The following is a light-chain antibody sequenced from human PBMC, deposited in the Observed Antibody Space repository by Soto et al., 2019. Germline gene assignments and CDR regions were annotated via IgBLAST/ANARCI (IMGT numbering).Light chain of an antibody. CDR2: KTS. J-gene: IGKJ2*01. Sequence: DIQMTQSPSTLSASVGDRVSITCRASQSLSSWLAWYQQKPGKAPKLLIYKTSTLESGAPSRFSGSGSGTEFTLTISNLQPDDFATYYCQQYNTYSFGQGTKVDIK. CDR3: QQYNTYS. V-gene: IGKV1-5*03. CDR1: QSLSSW.